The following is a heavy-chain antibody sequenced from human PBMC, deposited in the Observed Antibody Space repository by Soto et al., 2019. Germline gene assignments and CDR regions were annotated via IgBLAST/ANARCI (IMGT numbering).Heavy chain of an antibody. CDR3: TTDYCTASTCHLNY. V-gene: IGHV3-15*07. D-gene: IGHD2-8*02. Sequence: SGGSLRLSCAGSGFSFSNAWMNWVRQAPGKGLEWVGRLKSKTHAETTEYAAPVKGRFTMSRDDAKSTLYLQMNSLKIEDTATYYCTTDYCTASTCHLNYWGQGILVTVSS. J-gene: IGHJ4*02. CDR1: GFSFSNAW. CDR2: LKSKTHAETT.